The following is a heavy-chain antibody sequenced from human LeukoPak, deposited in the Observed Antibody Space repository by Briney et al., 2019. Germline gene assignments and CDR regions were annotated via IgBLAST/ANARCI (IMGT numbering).Heavy chain of an antibody. CDR3: ARVSSGWYDAFDI. CDR2: TRNKANGYTT. V-gene: IGHV3-72*01. Sequence: GGSLRLSCAASGFTFSDHYMDWVRQAPGKGLEWVGRTRNKANGYTTEYAASVKGRFTISRDDSKNSLWLQMNSLKTEDTAVYYCARVSSGWYDAFDIWGQGTMVIVSS. CDR1: GFTFSDHY. D-gene: IGHD6-19*01. J-gene: IGHJ3*02.